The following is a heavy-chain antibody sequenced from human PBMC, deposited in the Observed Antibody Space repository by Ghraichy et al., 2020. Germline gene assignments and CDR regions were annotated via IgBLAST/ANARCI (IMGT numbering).Heavy chain of an antibody. CDR1: GFTFSDYY. V-gene: IGHV3-11*01. CDR3: ARDLVWAHYDEAFDI. J-gene: IGHJ3*02. CDR2: ISDSGTTI. D-gene: IGHD4-17*01. Sequence: GGSLRLSCAGSGFTFSDYYMSWIRQAPGKGLEWISYISDSGTTIYYADSIKGRFTISRDNAKNSLSLQMNSLRVEDTAVYYCARDLVWAHYDEAFDIWGQGTMVTVSS.